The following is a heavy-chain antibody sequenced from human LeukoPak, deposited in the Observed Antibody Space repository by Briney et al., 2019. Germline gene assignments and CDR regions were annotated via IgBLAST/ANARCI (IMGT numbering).Heavy chain of an antibody. CDR1: GGSISSSRYY. Sequence: SETLSLTCTVSGGSISSSRYYWGWIRQPPGKGLEWIGSIYYSGSTYYNPSLKSRVTISVDTSKNQFSLKLSSVTAADTAVYYCARGGGAVLSRWGQGSLVSVSS. J-gene: IGHJ4*02. D-gene: IGHD2-15*01. CDR2: IYYSGST. V-gene: IGHV4-39*07. CDR3: ARGGGAVLSR.